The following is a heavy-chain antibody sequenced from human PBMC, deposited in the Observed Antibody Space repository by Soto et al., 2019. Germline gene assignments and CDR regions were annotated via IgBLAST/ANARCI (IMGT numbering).Heavy chain of an antibody. CDR3: TTVGGGNLMYFDY. Sequence: GVSLSLCCASSGFHFSNAWMSWVRPDPGKGLEWVGRIKSKTDGGTTDYAAPVKGRFTISRDDSKNTLYLQMNSLKTEDTAVYYCTTVGGGNLMYFDYWGQGTLVNVSS. D-gene: IGHD2-15*01. V-gene: IGHV3-15*01. CDR2: IKSKTDGGTT. CDR1: GFHFSNAW. J-gene: IGHJ4*02.